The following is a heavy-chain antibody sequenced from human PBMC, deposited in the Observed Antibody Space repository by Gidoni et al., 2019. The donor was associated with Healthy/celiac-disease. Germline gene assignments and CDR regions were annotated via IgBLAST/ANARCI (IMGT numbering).Heavy chain of an antibody. J-gene: IGHJ6*02. D-gene: IGHD2-2*02. CDR1: GGSIRSGGYY. Sequence: QVQLQESGPGLVKPSQTLSLTCTVSGGSIRSGGYYWSWIRQHPGKGLEWIGYIYYSGSTYYNPSLKSRVTISVDTSKNQFSLKLSSVTAADTAVYYCARDALGVPAAIPGIYYYGMDVWGQGTTVTVSS. CDR2: IYYSGST. V-gene: IGHV4-31*03. CDR3: ARDALGVPAAIPGIYYYGMDV.